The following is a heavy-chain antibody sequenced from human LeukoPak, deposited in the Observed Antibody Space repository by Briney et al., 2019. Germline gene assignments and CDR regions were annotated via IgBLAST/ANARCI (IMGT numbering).Heavy chain of an antibody. J-gene: IGHJ6*03. D-gene: IGHD1-26*01. V-gene: IGHV4-61*01. CDR1: GGSISSGSYY. Sequence: SETLSLTCTVSGGSISSGSYYWSWIRQPPGKGLEWIGYIYYSGSTNYNPSLKSRVTISVDTSKNQFSLKLSSVTAADTAVFYCARGRVGATSYYYFYMDVWGKGTTVTVSS. CDR3: ARGRVGATSYYYFYMDV. CDR2: IYYSGST.